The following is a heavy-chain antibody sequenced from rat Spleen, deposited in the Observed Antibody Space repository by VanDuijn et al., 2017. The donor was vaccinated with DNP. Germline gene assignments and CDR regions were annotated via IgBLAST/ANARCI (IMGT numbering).Heavy chain of an antibody. CDR1: GFTFSNYD. D-gene: IGHD4-4*01. CDR2: ISTGGVNT. Sequence: EVQLVESGGGLVQPGRSLKLSCAASGFTFSNYDMAWVRQAPTKGLEWATSISTGGVNTYYRGSVKGRFTISRDNAKSTLYLQMDSLRSADMATYYCARWNSGFYAMDAWGQGTSVTVSS. CDR3: ARWNSGFYAMDA. J-gene: IGHJ4*01. V-gene: IGHV5-25*01.